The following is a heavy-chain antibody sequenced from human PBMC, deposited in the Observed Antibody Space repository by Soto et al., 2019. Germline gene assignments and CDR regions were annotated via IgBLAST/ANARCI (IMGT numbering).Heavy chain of an antibody. CDR2: IYWNDDK. D-gene: IGHD6-19*01. CDR1: GFSLSTSGLG. J-gene: IGHJ4*02. V-gene: IGHV2-5*01. Sequence: QITLKESGPTLVRPTQTLTLTCTFSGFSLSTSGLGVGWIRQPPGKALEWLAFIYWNDDKRYSPSLKARLTITKDTSKNQVVLTMTNMHPVDTATYYCAHRPSGWFLFDYWGQGTLVTVSS. CDR3: AHRPSGWFLFDY.